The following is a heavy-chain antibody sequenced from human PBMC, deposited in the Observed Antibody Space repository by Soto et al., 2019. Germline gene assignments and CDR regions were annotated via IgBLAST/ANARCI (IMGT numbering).Heavy chain of an antibody. CDR3: AREKSSTVYMDV. CDR1: GGTFSSYT. V-gene: IGHV1-69*04. J-gene: IGHJ6*03. CDR2: IIPILGIA. Sequence: GASVKVSCKASGGTFSSYTISWVRQAPGQGLEWMGRIIPILGIANYAQKFQGRVTITADKSTSTAYMELSSLRSEDTAVYYCAREKSSTVYMDVWGKGTTVTVSS. D-gene: IGHD2-2*01.